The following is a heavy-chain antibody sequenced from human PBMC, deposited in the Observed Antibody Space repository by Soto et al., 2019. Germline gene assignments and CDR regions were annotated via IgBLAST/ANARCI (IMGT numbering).Heavy chain of an antibody. V-gene: IGHV4-4*07. CDR2: IFSSGST. CDR1: GGSINTFY. CDR3: AREGSYSAYNFAHGIQLWSFDF. D-gene: IGHD5-12*01. Sequence: PSETLSLTCTVSGGSINTFYWSWVRQPAGKGLEWIGRIFSSGSTSFNPSLESRVAMSVDTSKNHFSLNLSSVTAADMAVYYCAREGSYSAYNFAHGIQLWSFDFWSQGALVTVSS. J-gene: IGHJ4*02.